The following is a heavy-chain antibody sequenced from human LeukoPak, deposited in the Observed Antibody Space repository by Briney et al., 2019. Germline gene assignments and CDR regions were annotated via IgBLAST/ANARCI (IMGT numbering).Heavy chain of an antibody. CDR3: TSGLWGGFEY. V-gene: IGHV3-15*01. Sequence: GGSLRPSCAASGLAFRNTWMSWVRQAPGKGLEWVGYIKSKTDGGTTDYAAPLAGRFTISRDDSKNTLYLVTNSLRTEDTAVYYCTSGLWGGFEYWGQGTLVTVSS. CDR1: GLAFRNTW. D-gene: IGHD3-16*01. CDR2: IKSKTDGGTT. J-gene: IGHJ4*02.